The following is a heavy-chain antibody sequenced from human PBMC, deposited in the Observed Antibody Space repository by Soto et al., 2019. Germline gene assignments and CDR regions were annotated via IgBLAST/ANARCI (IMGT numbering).Heavy chain of an antibody. CDR2: IYYSGNT. D-gene: IGHD3-10*01. CDR1: GYSISNTNW. V-gene: IGHV4-28*01. CDR3: ARLGDSSGNHAYWFDP. Sequence: QVQLQESGPGLVKPSDTLSLTCAVSGYSISNTNWWGWIRQPPGKGLEWIGYIYYSGNTYYNPHLKGRVTRSGDTSKNQFSLKLRSVTAVDTAVYYCARLGDSSGNHAYWFDPWGQGTLVTVSS. J-gene: IGHJ5*02.